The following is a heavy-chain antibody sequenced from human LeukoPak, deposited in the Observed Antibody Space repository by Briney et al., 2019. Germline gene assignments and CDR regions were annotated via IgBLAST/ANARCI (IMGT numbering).Heavy chain of an antibody. J-gene: IGHJ6*02. CDR1: GGTFSSYA. CDR2: IIPIFGTA. Sequence: SVKVSCKASGGTFSSYAISWVRQAPGQGLEWMGGIIPIFGTANYVQKFQGRVTITADESTSTAYMELSSLRSEDTAVYYCARVTSLGRLGELSARYYYYGMDVWGQGTTVTVSS. V-gene: IGHV1-69*01. CDR3: ARVTSLGRLGELSARYYYYGMDV. D-gene: IGHD3-16*02.